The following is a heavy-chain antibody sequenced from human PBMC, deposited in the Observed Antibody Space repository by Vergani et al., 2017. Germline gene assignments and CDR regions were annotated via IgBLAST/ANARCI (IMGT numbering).Heavy chain of an antibody. D-gene: IGHD1-26*01. CDR2: IKRKADGGTT. J-gene: IGHJ4*02. CDR3: TADVDGGSSAIDF. CDR1: GITFSNAW. V-gene: IGHV3-15*01. Sequence: EVQLVESGGGLVKPGGSLRVSCAVSGITFSNAWMSWVRQTPGKGLEWLGLIKRKADGGTTDYPAPVKGKFIISRDDSKNTLYLDIKSLKVDDTAVYYCTADVDGGSSAIDFWGQGTLVTVSS.